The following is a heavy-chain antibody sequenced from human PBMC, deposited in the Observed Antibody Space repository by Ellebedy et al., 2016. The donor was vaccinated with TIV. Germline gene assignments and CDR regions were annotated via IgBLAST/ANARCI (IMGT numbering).Heavy chain of an antibody. Sequence: GSLRLXXPVSGGSLRTYYWRWIRQPPEKGLEWLGYIYYTGSTDYNPSLKGRATISVDTSKNQFSLNLRSVTAADTASYFCARALAASGKVTYHYGMDLWGQGTTVIVSS. CDR3: ARALAASGKVTYHYGMDL. J-gene: IGHJ6*02. D-gene: IGHD6-13*01. V-gene: IGHV4-59*01. CDR2: IYYTGST. CDR1: GGSLRTYY.